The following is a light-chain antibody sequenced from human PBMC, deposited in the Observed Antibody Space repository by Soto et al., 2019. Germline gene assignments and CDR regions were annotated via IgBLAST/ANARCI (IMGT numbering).Light chain of an antibody. Sequence: DIQMTQSPSTLSASVGDRVTITCRASQSISSWLAWYQQKPGKAPKLLISTASSLQSGVPSRFSGSGSGTEFTLTISSLQSEDFAVYYCQQYNNWPQTFGQGTKVDIK. CDR2: TAS. CDR3: QQYNNWPQT. CDR1: QSISSW. J-gene: IGKJ1*01. V-gene: IGKV1-5*01.